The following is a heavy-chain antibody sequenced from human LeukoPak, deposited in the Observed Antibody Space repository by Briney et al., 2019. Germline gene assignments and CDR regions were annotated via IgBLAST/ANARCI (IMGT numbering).Heavy chain of an antibody. J-gene: IGHJ5*02. CDR2: IYYSGST. Sequence: PSETLSLTCTVSGGSVSSGSYYWSWIRQPPGKGLEWIGYIYYSGSTNYNPSLKSRVTISIDTSRNQFSLKLSSVTAADTAVYYCARGRDTMLRGVILTGDNWFDPWGQGTLVTVSS. CDR1: GGSVSSGSYY. D-gene: IGHD3-10*01. CDR3: ARGRDTMLRGVILTGDNWFDP. V-gene: IGHV4-61*01.